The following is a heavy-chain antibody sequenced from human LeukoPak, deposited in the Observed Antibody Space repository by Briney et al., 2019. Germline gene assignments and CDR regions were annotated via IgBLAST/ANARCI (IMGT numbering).Heavy chain of an antibody. CDR1: GGSISGYY. J-gene: IGHJ4*02. Sequence: PSETLSLTCTVSGGSISGYYWSWIRQPPGKGLEWIGHIYDTGYSNYNPSLKTRVIISVDTSKNQFSLRLTSVTAADSATYYCARETSLVGYAGGLGFNYWGRGTLVTVSS. CDR3: ARETSLVGYAGGLGFNY. CDR2: IYDTGYS. V-gene: IGHV4-59*01. D-gene: IGHD2-2*01.